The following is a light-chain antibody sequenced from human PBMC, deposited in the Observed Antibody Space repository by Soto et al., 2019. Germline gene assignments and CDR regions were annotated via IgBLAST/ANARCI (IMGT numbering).Light chain of an antibody. CDR2: DAS. Sequence: VVLTQSPATLSLSPGERGSLSCGASQTISRHVAWYQQKPGQAPRALIYDASKRATGVPARFSGSGSGTDFTLTISSLEPEDFASYHCQQYKNWPPTFGQGTRLEIK. CDR3: QQYKNWPPT. V-gene: IGKV3-11*01. CDR1: QTISRH. J-gene: IGKJ5*01.